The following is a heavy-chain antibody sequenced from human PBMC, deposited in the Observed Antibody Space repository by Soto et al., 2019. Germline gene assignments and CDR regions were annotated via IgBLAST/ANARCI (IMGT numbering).Heavy chain of an antibody. J-gene: IGHJ4*02. D-gene: IGHD3-10*01. CDR3: ASSYGSGYRAFDY. V-gene: IGHV1-69*02. CDR1: GDTFNFYS. CDR2: VNPIVSMS. Sequence: QVQLVQSGAEVKRPGSSVKVSCKASGDTFNFYSINWVRQAPGLGLEWMGRVNPIVSMSNYAQKFQGRVTRPADKSTGTAYMELSSLRSEDTAIYYCASSYGSGYRAFDYWGQGALVTVSS.